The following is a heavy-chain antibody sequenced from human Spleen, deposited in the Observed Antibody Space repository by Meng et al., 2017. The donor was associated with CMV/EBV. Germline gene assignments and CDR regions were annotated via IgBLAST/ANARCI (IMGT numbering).Heavy chain of an antibody. J-gene: IGHJ4*02. CDR2: INPNSGGT. CDR3: ARSLSCDY. V-gene: IGHV1-2*02. CDR1: GYTFTGYY. Sequence: QGGLVQFGAGVKKPGACVKVSCKASGYTFTGYYMHWGRQAPGQGLEWMGWINPNSGGTNYAQKFQGRVTMTRDTSISTAYMELSRLRSDDTAVYYCARSLSCDYWGQGTLVTVSS.